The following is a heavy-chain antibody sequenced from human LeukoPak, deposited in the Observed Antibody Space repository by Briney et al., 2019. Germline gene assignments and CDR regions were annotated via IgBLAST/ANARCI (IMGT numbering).Heavy chain of an antibody. J-gene: IGHJ5*02. CDR3: ARGPPRITMVRGVMFP. V-gene: IGHV4-34*01. Sequence: SETLSLTCAVYGGSFGGYYWSWIRQPPGKGLEWIGEINHSGSTNYNPSLKSRVTISVDTSKNQFSLKLSSVTAADPAVYYCARGPPRITMVRGVMFPWGQGTLVTVSS. D-gene: IGHD3-10*01. CDR2: INHSGST. CDR1: GGSFGGYY.